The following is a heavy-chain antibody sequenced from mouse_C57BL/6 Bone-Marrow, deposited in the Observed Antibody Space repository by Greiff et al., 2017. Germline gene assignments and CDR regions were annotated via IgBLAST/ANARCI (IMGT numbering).Heavy chain of an antibody. Sequence: EVHLVESGGDLVKPGGSLKLSCAASGFTFSSYGMSWVRQTPDKRLEWVATISSGGSYTYYPDSVKGRFTISRDNAKNTLYLQMSSLKSEDTAMYYCASPSYYYGSPWVAYWGQGTLVTVSA. CDR1: GFTFSSYG. D-gene: IGHD1-1*01. V-gene: IGHV5-6*01. J-gene: IGHJ3*01. CDR3: ASPSYYYGSPWVAY. CDR2: ISSGGSYT.